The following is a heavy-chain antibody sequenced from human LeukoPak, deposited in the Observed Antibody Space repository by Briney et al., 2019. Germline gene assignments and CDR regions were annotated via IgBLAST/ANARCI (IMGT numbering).Heavy chain of an antibody. V-gene: IGHV3-48*01. CDR1: GFTFSSYS. D-gene: IGHD3-22*01. J-gene: IGHJ3*02. Sequence: GGSLRLSCAASGFTFSSYSMNWVRQAPGKGLEWVSYISSSSSTIYYADSVKGRFTISRDNAKNSLYLQMNSLRAEDTAVYYCAREGPLTYYYDSSGYYPDAFDIWGQGTMVTVSS. CDR2: ISSSSSTI. CDR3: AREGPLTYYYDSSGYYPDAFDI.